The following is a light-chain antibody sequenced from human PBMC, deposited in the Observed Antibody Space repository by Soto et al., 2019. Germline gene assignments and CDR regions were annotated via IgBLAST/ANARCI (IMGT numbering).Light chain of an antibody. CDR2: TIS. J-gene: IGLJ1*01. V-gene: IGLV7-43*01. CDR3: LLYDDGTHV. Sequence: QAVVTQEPSLTVSPGGTVTLTCASSTGAVTSDSYPSWFQQKPGQAPRALIYTISNKHSWTPARFSGSLLGGKAALTLSDVQPEDEAAYFCLLYDDGTHVSGPGTKVTVL. CDR1: TGAVTSDSY.